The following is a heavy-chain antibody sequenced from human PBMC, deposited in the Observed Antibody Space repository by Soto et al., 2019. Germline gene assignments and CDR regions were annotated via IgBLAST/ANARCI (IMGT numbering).Heavy chain of an antibody. J-gene: IGHJ6*02. CDR3: VKNAWAVVTASPMDV. Sequence: PGGSLRLSCAASGFTFSRYAMSWVRQAPGKGLEWVSAISGSGGDTYYADSVRGRFTISRDNSKNTLSMQMNSLRAEDTAVYYCVKNAWAVVTASPMDVWGQGTTVTVSS. D-gene: IGHD2-21*02. V-gene: IGHV3-23*01. CDR2: ISGSGGDT. CDR1: GFTFSRYA.